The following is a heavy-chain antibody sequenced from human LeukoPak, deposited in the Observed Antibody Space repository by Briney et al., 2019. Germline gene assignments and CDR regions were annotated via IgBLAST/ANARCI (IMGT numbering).Heavy chain of an antibody. V-gene: IGHV4-31*03. D-gene: IGHD3-10*01. Sequence: SQTLSLTCTVSGGVIISGGYYWGWIRQHPGKGLEWIGYIYYSGNTHYSPSLKSRVTMSVDMSKNQFSLNLTSVTAADTAVYYCVRAPPTRIRGVILSANFDFWGRGTLVTVSS. J-gene: IGHJ4*02. CDR3: VRAPPTRIRGVILSANFDF. CDR1: GGVIISGGYY. CDR2: IYYSGNT.